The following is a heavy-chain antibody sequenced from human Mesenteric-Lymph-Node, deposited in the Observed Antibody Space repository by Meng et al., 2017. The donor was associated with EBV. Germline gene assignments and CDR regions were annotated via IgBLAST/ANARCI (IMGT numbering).Heavy chain of an antibody. CDR3: ARDGSGDGYTFDY. Sequence: VQLVQSGDEVKKPGSYMKVSCKASGYTFTNNGINWVRQAPGQGIEWMGGISPYNGNTYSAQKFQGRVTMTTDTSTDTAYIELGSLRSDDTAVYSCARDGSGDGYTFDYWGQGTLVTVSS. CDR1: GYTFTNNG. CDR2: ISPYNGNT. V-gene: IGHV1-18*01. J-gene: IGHJ4*02. D-gene: IGHD5-24*01.